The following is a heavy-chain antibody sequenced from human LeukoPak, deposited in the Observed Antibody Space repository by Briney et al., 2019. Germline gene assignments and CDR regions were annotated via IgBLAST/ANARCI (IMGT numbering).Heavy chain of an antibody. CDR3: AREIRTPKIWFGEPAASPFDY. J-gene: IGHJ4*02. V-gene: IGHV3-11*04. CDR2: ISSSGSTI. Sequence: PGGSLRLSCAASGFTFSDYYMSWIRQAPGKGLEWVSYISSSGSTIYYADSVKGRFTISRDNAKNSLYLQMNSLRAEDTAVYYCAREIRTPKIWFGEPAASPFDYWGQGTLVTVSS. CDR1: GFTFSDYY. D-gene: IGHD3-10*01.